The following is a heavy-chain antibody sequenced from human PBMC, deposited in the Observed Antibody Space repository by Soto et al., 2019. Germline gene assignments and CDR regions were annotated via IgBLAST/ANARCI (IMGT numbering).Heavy chain of an antibody. V-gene: IGHV3-53*01. CDR3: ARIAAAGTLDY. CDR2: IYSGVIT. D-gene: IGHD6-13*01. J-gene: IGHJ4*02. CDR1: WFTVSSNY. Sequence: GGSLRLSCAASWFTVSSNYMSWVRQAPGNGLYCVSVIYSGVITXXXDSVKGRXXISRDNSNNTLYLQMXSLRAECTAVYYCARIAAAGTLDYWAQGTLVTVSS.